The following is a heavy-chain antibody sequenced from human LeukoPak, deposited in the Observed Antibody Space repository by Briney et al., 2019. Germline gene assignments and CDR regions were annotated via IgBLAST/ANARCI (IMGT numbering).Heavy chain of an antibody. Sequence: ASVKVSCKAAGYTFTSYYMHWVRQAPGQGLEWMGIINPSGVSTSYAQKFQGRVTMTRDTSTSTGYMELSSLRSEDTAVYYCASLGHASSFDYWGQGTLVTVSS. J-gene: IGHJ4*02. V-gene: IGHV1-46*01. CDR1: GYTFTSYY. CDR3: ASLGHASSFDY. D-gene: IGHD5-24*01. CDR2: INPSGVST.